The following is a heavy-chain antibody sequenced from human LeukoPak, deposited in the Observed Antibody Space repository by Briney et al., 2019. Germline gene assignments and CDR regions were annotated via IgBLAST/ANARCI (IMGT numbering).Heavy chain of an antibody. CDR3: ARAPSYYYDSSGSGPYYFDY. CDR1: GFTFSSYG. J-gene: IGHJ4*02. V-gene: IGHV3-30*02. CDR2: IRYDGSNK. D-gene: IGHD3-22*01. Sequence: GGSLRLSCAASGFTFSSYGMHWVRQAPGKGLEWVAFIRYDGSNKYYADSVKGRFTLSRDNAKNSLYLQMNSLRAEDTAVYYCARAPSYYYDSSGSGPYYFDYWGQGTLVTVSS.